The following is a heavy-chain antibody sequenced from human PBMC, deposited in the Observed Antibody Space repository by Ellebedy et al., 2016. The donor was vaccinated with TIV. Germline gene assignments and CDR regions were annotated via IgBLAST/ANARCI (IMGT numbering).Heavy chain of an antibody. CDR2: ISSSSDPI. Sequence: GESLKISXAVSGFTFSSYSMNWVRQAPGKGLEWVSYISSSSDPIYYADSVKGRFTISRDNFKSTLNLQMNSLRVEDTAVYYCARRLYSGGFNPWGQGTLVTVSS. CDR1: GFTFSSYS. J-gene: IGHJ5*02. CDR3: ARRLYSGGFNP. V-gene: IGHV3-48*04. D-gene: IGHD6-25*01.